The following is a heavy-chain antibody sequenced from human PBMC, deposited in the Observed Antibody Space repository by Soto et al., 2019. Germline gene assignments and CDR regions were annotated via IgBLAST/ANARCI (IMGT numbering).Heavy chain of an antibody. CDR1: GFTVSSNY. CDR2: IYSGGST. CDR3: GRVSGYAFRNYYYYMDV. J-gene: IGHJ6*03. D-gene: IGHD5-12*01. Sequence: GGSLRLSCAASGFTVSSNYMSWVRQAPGKGLEWVSVIYSGGSTYYADSVKGRFTISRHNSKNTLYLQMNSLRAEDTAVYYCGRVSGYAFRNYYYYMDVWGKGTTVTVSS. V-gene: IGHV3-53*04.